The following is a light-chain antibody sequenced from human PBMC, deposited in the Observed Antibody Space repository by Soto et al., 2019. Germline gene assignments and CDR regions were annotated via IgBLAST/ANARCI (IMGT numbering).Light chain of an antibody. CDR1: QTISSW. J-gene: IGKJ4*01. V-gene: IGKV1-5*03. CDR2: KAS. Sequence: DIQITQSPSTLSGSVGDRVTITCRASQTISSWLAWYQQKPGKAPKLLIYKASTLKSGVPSRFSGSGSGTDFTLTITSLQPEDSATYFCQQLSTYPLTFGGGTKVDIK. CDR3: QQLSTYPLT.